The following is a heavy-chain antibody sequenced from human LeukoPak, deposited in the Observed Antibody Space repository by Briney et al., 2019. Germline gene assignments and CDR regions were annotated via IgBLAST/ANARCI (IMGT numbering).Heavy chain of an antibody. Sequence: PSETLSLTCTVSGGSISSYYWNWIRQPPGKGLEWIGYIYYSGSTNYNPSLKSRVTISVDTSKNQFSLKLSSVTAADTAVYYCARLVVPAAPYFDYWGQGTLVAVSS. CDR2: IYYSGST. D-gene: IGHD2-2*01. J-gene: IGHJ4*02. CDR3: ARLVVPAAPYFDY. CDR1: GGSISSYY. V-gene: IGHV4-59*08.